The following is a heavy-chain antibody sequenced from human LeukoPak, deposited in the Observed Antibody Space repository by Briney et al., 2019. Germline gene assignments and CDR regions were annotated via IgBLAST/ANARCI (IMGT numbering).Heavy chain of an antibody. CDR1: GGSISAYY. D-gene: IGHD3-10*01. Sequence: PSETLSLTCTVSGGSISAYYWSWIRQPPGKGLEGIADFLYSGSTNYNPSLKRRVTISLDTSKNQFSLKLNSVTAADTAVYYCAGGRSGYYGSGSYDNWGQGTLVTVSS. CDR3: AGGRSGYYGSGSYDN. J-gene: IGHJ4*02. V-gene: IGHV4-59*01. CDR2: FLYSGST.